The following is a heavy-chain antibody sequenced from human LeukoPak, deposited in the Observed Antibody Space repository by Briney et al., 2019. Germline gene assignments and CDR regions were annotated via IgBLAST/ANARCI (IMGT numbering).Heavy chain of an antibody. D-gene: IGHD3-10*01. CDR3: ARVAGGAFDS. Sequence: GGSLRLSCAASGFTFSSYWMHWVRHAPGKGLVWVSRINTDGSSTIYADSVKGRFTISRDNAKNTLYLQMNSLRAEDTAIYYCARVAGGAFDSWGHGTLDTVSS. V-gene: IGHV3-74*01. CDR1: GFTFSSYW. CDR2: INTDGSST. J-gene: IGHJ4*01.